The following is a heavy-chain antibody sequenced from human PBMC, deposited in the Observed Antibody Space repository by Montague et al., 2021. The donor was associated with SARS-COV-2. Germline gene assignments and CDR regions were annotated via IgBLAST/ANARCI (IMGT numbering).Heavy chain of an antibody. CDR1: GFTFSSYA. CDR3: AREDVLLDAFDI. J-gene: IGHJ3*02. V-gene: IGHV3-30-3*01. D-gene: IGHD3-10*01. CDR2: ISYDGSNK. Sequence: SLRLSCAASGFTFSSYAMHWVRQAPGKGLEWVAVISYDGSNKYYADSVKGRFTISRGNSKNTLYLQMNSLRAEDTAVYYCAREDVLLDAFDIWGQGTMVTVSS.